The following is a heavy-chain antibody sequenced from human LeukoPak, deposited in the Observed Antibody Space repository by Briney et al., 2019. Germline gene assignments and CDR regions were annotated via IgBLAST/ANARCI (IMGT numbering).Heavy chain of an antibody. V-gene: IGHV7-4-1*02. CDR1: GYTFTSYA. CDR3: ARVWDYGDLQYYGMDV. D-gene: IGHD4-17*01. J-gene: IGHJ6*02. CDR2: INTNTGNP. Sequence: ASVKVSCKASGYTFTSYAMNWVRQAPGQGLEWMGWINTNTGNPTYAQGFTGRFVFSLDTSVSTAYLQISSLKAEDTAVYYCARVWDYGDLQYYGMDVWGQGTTVTVSS.